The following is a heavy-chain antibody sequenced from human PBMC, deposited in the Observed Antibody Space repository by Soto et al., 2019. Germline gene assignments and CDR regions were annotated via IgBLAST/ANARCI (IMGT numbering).Heavy chain of an antibody. CDR3: ARVGRRDGYNSSDY. D-gene: IGHD5-12*01. V-gene: IGHV4-34*01. Sequence: LSLTCAVYGGSFSGYYWSWIRQPPGKGLEWIGEINHSGSTNYNPSLKSRVTISVDTSKNQFSLKLSSVTAADTAVYYCARVGRRDGYNSSDYWGQGTLVTVSS. J-gene: IGHJ4*02. CDR1: GGSFSGYY. CDR2: INHSGST.